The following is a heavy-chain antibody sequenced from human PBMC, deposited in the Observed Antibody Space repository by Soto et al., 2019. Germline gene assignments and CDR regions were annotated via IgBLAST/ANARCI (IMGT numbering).Heavy chain of an antibody. J-gene: IGHJ3*02. Sequence: SVKVSCKASGGTFSSYTISWVRQAPGQGLEWMGRIIPILGIANYAQKFQGRVTITADKSTSTAYMELSSLRSEDTAVYYCAREGSRDIVVVVAAPEAFDIWGQGTMVTVSS. CDR3: AREGSRDIVVVVAAPEAFDI. CDR2: IIPILGIA. V-gene: IGHV1-69*04. CDR1: GGTFSSYT. D-gene: IGHD2-15*01.